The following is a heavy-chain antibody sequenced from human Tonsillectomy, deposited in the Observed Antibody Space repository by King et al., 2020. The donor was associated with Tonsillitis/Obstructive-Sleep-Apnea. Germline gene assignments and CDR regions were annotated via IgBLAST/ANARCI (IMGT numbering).Heavy chain of an antibody. CDR2: VWFDGSDT. V-gene: IGHV3-33*01. CDR1: GFTFSIYH. D-gene: IGHD2-2*01. CDR3: ARERYCTSSSCSSDAFDI. Sequence: VQLVESVGGVVQPGRSLRLSCAASGFTFSIYHMHWVRQAPGKGLEWLALVWFDGSDTYYADGVKGRFTISRDNSKDTVDLQMNSLRAEDTAVYYCARERYCTSSSCSSDAFDIWGQGTMVTVSS. J-gene: IGHJ3*02.